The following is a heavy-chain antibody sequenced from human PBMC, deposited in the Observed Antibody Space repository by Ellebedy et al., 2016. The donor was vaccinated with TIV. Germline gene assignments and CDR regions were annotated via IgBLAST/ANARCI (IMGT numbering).Heavy chain of an antibody. V-gene: IGHV2-70*12. CDR3: AHSRSIWSGYYTGSWFDP. CDR1: GFSLSTSGMC. D-gene: IGHD3-3*01. CDR2: IDWDDDK. J-gene: IGHJ5*02. Sequence: SGPTLVKPTQTLTLTCTFSGFSLSTSGMCVSWIRQPPGKALEWLARIDWDDDKYYSTSLKTRLTISKDTSKNQVVLTMTNMDPVDTATYYCAHSRSIWSGYYTGSWFDPWGQGTLVTVSS.